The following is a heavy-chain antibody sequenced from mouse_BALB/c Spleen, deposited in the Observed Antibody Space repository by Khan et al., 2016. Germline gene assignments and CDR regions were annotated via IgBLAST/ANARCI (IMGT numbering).Heavy chain of an antibody. J-gene: IGHJ1*01. CDR1: GYSFTAYY. Sequence: VQLQQSGPDLVKPGASVKISCKAAGYSFTAYYIHWVKQSHGESLEWIGRVNPNNGGTSYIPKFKAKAVLIEDKSSSIAYMELRRLTLEDSAVLFCVMGSNYCNVDVWDARTTLIVPS. D-gene: IGHD2-5*01. CDR2: VNPNNGGT. CDR3: VMGSNYCNVDV. V-gene: IGHV1-22*01.